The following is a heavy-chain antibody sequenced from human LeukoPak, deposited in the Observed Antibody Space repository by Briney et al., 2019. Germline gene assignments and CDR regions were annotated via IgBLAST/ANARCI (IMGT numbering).Heavy chain of an antibody. CDR2: IIPILGIA. CDR3: ARDLGYGSGTTNPSGELRFDY. J-gene: IGHJ4*02. D-gene: IGHD3-10*01. CDR1: GGTFSSYA. Sequence: SAKVSCKASGGTFSSYAIGWVRQAPGQGLEWMGRIIPILGIANYAQKFQGRVTITADKSTSTAYMELSSLRSEDTAVYYCARDLGYGSGTTNPSGELRFDYWGQGTLVTVSS. V-gene: IGHV1-69*04.